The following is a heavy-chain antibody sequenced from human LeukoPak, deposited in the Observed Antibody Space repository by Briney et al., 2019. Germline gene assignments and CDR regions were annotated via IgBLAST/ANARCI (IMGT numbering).Heavy chain of an antibody. J-gene: IGHJ3*02. V-gene: IGHV1-2*04. CDR1: GYTFTGYY. D-gene: IGHD1-26*01. Sequence: ASVKVSCRASGYTFTGYYIHWVRQAPGQGLEWMGWINPNSGGTNYAQKFQGWVTMTRDTSTNTTYMELSSLTSDDTAVYYCARDRGRGGLISAFDIRGQGTMVTVSS. CDR3: ARDRGRGGLISAFDI. CDR2: INPNSGGT.